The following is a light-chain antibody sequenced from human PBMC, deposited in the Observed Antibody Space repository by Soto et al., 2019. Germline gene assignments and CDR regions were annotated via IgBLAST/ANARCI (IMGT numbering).Light chain of an antibody. Sequence: DIQMTQSPSTLSASGEDRDTITCRASQSMNDWLAWYQQKPGKAPKVLIYDASSLQSGVPSRFSGSGSGTEFTLTIYSLQPDDVATYYCLRYNAFSQTFGQGTKVDIK. CDR2: DAS. CDR1: QSMNDW. V-gene: IGKV1-5*01. CDR3: LRYNAFSQT. J-gene: IGKJ1*01.